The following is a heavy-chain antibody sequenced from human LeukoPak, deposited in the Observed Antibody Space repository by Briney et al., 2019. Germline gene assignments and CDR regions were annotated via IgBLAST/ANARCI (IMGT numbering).Heavy chain of an antibody. J-gene: IGHJ3*02. V-gene: IGHV4-4*07. CDR1: GGSISSYY. D-gene: IGHD6-6*01. Sequence: SETLSLTCTVSGGSISSYYWSWIRQPAGKGLEWIGRIYTTGSTNYSPSLKSRVTISVDTSKNQFSLKLSSVTAADTAVYYCARDLGYSSSSFAFDIWGQGTMVTVSS. CDR2: IYTTGST. CDR3: ARDLGYSSSSFAFDI.